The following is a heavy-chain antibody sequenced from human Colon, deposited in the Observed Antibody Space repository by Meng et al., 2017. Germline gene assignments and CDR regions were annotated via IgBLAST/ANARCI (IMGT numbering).Heavy chain of an antibody. CDR3: ARAEYGDLDFDH. CDR2: VSSNSYYI. V-gene: IGHV3-21*06. Sequence: EVQLVESGGGLVKPGGSLRRSCAASGFTFISYSMNWVRQAPGKGLEWVSSVSSNSYYIYYADSVEGRFTISRDNAKNSLYLQMNSLRAEDTAVYYCARAEYGDLDFDHWGQGTLVTVSS. J-gene: IGHJ4*02. D-gene: IGHD4-17*01. CDR1: GFTFISYS.